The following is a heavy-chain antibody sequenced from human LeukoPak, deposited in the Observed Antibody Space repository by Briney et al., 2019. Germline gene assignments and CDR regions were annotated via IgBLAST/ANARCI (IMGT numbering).Heavy chain of an antibody. CDR2: ISGSGGSR. J-gene: IGHJ4*02. V-gene: IGHV3-23*01. CDR3: AKLREWELPDLFDY. D-gene: IGHD1-26*01. Sequence: GGSLRLSCAASGFTFSNAWMSWVRQAPGKGLEWVSGISGSGGSRFYTDSVKGRFTISRDNSKNTLYLQMNSLRAEDTAVYYCAKLREWELPDLFDYWGQGTLVTVPS. CDR1: GFTFSNAW.